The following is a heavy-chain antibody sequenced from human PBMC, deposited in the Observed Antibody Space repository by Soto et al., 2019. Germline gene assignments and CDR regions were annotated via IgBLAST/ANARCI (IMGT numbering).Heavy chain of an antibody. J-gene: IGHJ4*02. D-gene: IGHD2-21*01. Sequence: QLQVQESGPGMVKPSGTLSLTCSVSGVSISRHSYYWGWIRQPPGKGLEWIGSIYFSGRTYYNTSLKSRVIMSGDNSKNQSSLKLTSVTAADTAVYYWAIRLGWLQHYWGQGVLVTVSS. CDR1: GVSISRHSYY. CDR3: AIRLGWLQHY. CDR2: IYFSGRT. V-gene: IGHV4-39*01.